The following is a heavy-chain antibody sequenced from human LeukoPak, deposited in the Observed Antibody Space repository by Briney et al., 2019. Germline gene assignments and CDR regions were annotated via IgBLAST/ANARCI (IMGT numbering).Heavy chain of an antibody. Sequence: GSLRLSCAPSGLTFSSYAMNWVRQAPGKGLEWVSGISATGVNTFYADSVKGRFTISRDNSKNTLYLQMNSLRAEDTAVYYCAKDTVKVSTISRVPHYTDVWGKGTTVTISS. J-gene: IGHJ6*03. V-gene: IGHV3-23*01. CDR3: AKDTVKVSTISRVPHYTDV. CDR2: ISATGVNT. D-gene: IGHD5/OR15-5a*01. CDR1: GLTFSSYA.